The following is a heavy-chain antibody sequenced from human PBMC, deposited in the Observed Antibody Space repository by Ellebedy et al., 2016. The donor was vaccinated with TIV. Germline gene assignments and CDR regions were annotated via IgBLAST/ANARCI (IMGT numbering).Heavy chain of an antibody. CDR2: ISSDGNVQ. V-gene: IGHV3-30*09. D-gene: IGHD2-21*02. CDR3: AREPVTPYWYFDP. Sequence: GESLKISCEGSGFTFSVYSIHWLRQAPGERLEWVAVISSDGNVQYYADSVKGRFAISRDNSKDTVYLLMNGLRPEDTAVYFCAREPVTPYWYFDPWGRGTLVTVSS. J-gene: IGHJ2*01. CDR1: GFTFSVYS.